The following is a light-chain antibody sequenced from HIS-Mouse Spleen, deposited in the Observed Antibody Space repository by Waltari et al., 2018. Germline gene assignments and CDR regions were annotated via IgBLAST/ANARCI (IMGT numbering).Light chain of an antibody. CDR3: CSYAGSSTVV. CDR2: EGS. Sequence: QSALTQPASVSGSPGQPITISCTGTSSDVGSYNLVSWYQQHPGKAPKLMIYEGSKRPLGVFNPFPGSKSGKTASLTISGLQAEDEADYYCCSYAGSSTVVFGGGTKLTVL. CDR1: SSDVGSYNL. J-gene: IGLJ2*01. V-gene: IGLV2-23*01.